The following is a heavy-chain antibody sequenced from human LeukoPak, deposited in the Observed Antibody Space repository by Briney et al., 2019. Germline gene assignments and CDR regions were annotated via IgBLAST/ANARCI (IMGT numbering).Heavy chain of an antibody. CDR1: GGSISSYY. J-gene: IGHJ3*02. V-gene: IGHV4-59*08. D-gene: IGHD3-3*01. CDR2: IYSSGTT. CDR3: ARAFRGIFGVFEAFDI. Sequence: SETLSLTCTVSGGSISSYYWNWIRQPPGKGLEWIGYIYSSGTTNYNPSLRSRVSMSVDTSKNQFSLKLSSVTAADTAVYYCARAFRGIFGVFEAFDIWGQGTMVTVSS.